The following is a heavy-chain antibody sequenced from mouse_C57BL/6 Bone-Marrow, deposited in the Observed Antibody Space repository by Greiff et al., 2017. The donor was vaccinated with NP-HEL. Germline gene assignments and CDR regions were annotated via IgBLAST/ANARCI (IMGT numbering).Heavy chain of an antibody. CDR2: IYPRSGNT. V-gene: IGHV1-81*01. CDR3: ARDGYYDYAMDY. J-gene: IGHJ4*01. Sequence: QVQLKESGAELARPGASVKLSCKASGYTFTSYGISWVKQRTGQGLEWIGEIYPRSGNTYYNEKFKGKATLTADKSSSTAYMELRSLTSEDSAVYFCARDGYYDYAMDYWGQGTSVTVSS. CDR1: GYTFTSYG. D-gene: IGHD2-3*01.